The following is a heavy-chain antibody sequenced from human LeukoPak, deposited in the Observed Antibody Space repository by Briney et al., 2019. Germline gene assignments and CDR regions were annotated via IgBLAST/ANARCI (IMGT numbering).Heavy chain of an antibody. J-gene: IGHJ4*02. CDR2: ISWNSGSI. Sequence: GRSLRLSCAASGFTFDDCAMHWVRQAPGKGLEWVSGISWNSGSIGYADSVKGRFTISRDNAKNSLYLQMNSLRAEDTALYYCAKGPFSTVTTLFDYWGQGTLVTVSS. D-gene: IGHD4-17*01. V-gene: IGHV3-9*01. CDR3: AKGPFSTVTTLFDY. CDR1: GFTFDDCA.